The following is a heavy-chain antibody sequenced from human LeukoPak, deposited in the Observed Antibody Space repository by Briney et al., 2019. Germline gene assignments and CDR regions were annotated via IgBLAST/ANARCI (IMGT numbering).Heavy chain of an antibody. CDR3: ATWKIVAVWGGTVDY. D-gene: IGHD2-2*01. Sequence: ASVNVSCKASGGTFSSYAISWVRQAPGQGLEWMGGIIPIFGTANYAQKFQGRVTITADESTSTAYMELSSLRSEDTAVYYCATWKIVAVWGGTVDYWGQGTLVTVSS. CDR2: IIPIFGTA. CDR1: GGTFSSYA. V-gene: IGHV1-69*13. J-gene: IGHJ4*02.